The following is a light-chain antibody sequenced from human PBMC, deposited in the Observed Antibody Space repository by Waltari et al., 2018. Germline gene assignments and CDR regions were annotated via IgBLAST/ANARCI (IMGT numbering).Light chain of an antibody. Sequence: SALTQPPPASGSPAQSVTLSRTETRRDIGTYNFVPWYQQGPGKAPKLIIYEVTKRPSGVPDRFSGSKSGNTASLTVSGLQADDEADYYCSSYAGSGNVVFGGGTKLTVL. J-gene: IGLJ3*02. CDR2: EVT. V-gene: IGLV2-8*01. CDR1: RRDIGTYNF. CDR3: SSYAGSGNVV.